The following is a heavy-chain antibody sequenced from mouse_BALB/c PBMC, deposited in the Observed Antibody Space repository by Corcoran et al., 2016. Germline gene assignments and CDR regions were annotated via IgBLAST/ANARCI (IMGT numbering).Heavy chain of an antibody. J-gene: IGHJ2*01. CDR1: GYTFTSYV. CDR2: INPYTDGT. V-gene: IGHV1S136*01. Sequence: EVQLQQSGPELVKPGASVKMSCKASGYTFTSYVMHWVKQKPGQGLEWIGYINPYTDGTKYNEKFKGKATLTSDKSSSTAYMELSRLTSEDSAVEYCARYYCDYAGYFVHWCQGSTLTVSP. D-gene: IGHD2-4*01. CDR3: ARYYCDYAGYFVH.